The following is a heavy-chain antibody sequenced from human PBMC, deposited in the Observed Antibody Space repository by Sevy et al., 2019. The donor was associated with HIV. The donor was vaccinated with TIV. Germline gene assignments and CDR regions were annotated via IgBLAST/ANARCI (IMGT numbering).Heavy chain of an antibody. Sequence: GGSLRLSCAASGFTFSSYVMHWVRQAPGKGLEWVSSISSRSGAIHYADSVKGRFAISRDNGKNSLFLQMNTLRAEDTAVYYCATTKVTAHIESWGQGTLVTVSS. CDR1: GFTFSSYV. D-gene: IGHD4-17*01. V-gene: IGHV3-48*01. CDR2: ISSRSGAI. CDR3: ATTKVTAHIES. J-gene: IGHJ4*02.